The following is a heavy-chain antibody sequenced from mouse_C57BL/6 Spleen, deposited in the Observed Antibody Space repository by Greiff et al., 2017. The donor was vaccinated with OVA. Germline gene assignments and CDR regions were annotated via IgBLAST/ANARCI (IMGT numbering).Heavy chain of an antibody. J-gene: IGHJ4*01. CDR1: GYAFSSSW. CDR3: ADSAYYGSLNAMDY. CDR2: IYPGDGDT. D-gene: IGHD1-1*01. Sequence: VQLQQSGPELVKPGASVKISCKASGYAFSSSWMNWVKQRPGKGLEWIGRIYPGDGDTNYNGKFKGKATLTADKSSSTAYMQLRSLTSEHSAVYFCADSAYYGSLNAMDYWGQGTSVTVSS. V-gene: IGHV1-82*01.